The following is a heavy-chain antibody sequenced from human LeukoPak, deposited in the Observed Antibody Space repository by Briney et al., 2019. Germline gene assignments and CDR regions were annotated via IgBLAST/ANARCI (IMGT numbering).Heavy chain of an antibody. D-gene: IGHD3-22*01. Sequence: PGGSLRLSCAASGFTFSSYDMHWVRQATGKGLEWVSAIGTAGDTYYPGSVKGRFTISRENAKNSLYLQMNSLRAGDTAVYYCARGINYYDSSGYSEMFDYWGQGTLVTVSS. CDR3: ARGINYYDSSGYSEMFDY. J-gene: IGHJ4*02. V-gene: IGHV3-13*01. CDR2: IGTAGDT. CDR1: GFTFSSYD.